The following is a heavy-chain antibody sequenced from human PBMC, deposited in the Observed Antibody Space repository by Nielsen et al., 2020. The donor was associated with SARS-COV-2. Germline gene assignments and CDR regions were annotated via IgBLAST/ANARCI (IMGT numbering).Heavy chain of an antibody. CDR2: IKWNGAGT. D-gene: IGHD3-16*01. CDR1: GFTFDDHD. V-gene: IGHV3-20*04. Sequence: GGSLRLSCTASGFTFDDHDMSWVRQVPGKGLEWVASIKWNGAGTAYADSVKSRFTISRDNAKNSLYLQMNSLRAEDTALYYCAKDMGGRDRVYWGQGTLVTVSS. J-gene: IGHJ4*02. CDR3: AKDMGGRDRVY.